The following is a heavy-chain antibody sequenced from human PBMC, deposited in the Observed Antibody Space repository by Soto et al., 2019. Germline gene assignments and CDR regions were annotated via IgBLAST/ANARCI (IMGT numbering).Heavy chain of an antibody. CDR3: AKGGTYGTGSYYNDHFDY. Sequence: GGSLRLSCAASGFTFSSYSMNWVRQAPGKGLEWVSYISSSSSTIYYADSVKGRFTISRDNSKNTLYLQMNSLRAEDTSVYYCAKGGTYGTGSYYNDHFDYWGQGTPVTVSS. D-gene: IGHD3-10*01. CDR1: GFTFSSYS. V-gene: IGHV3-48*01. CDR2: ISSSSSTI. J-gene: IGHJ4*02.